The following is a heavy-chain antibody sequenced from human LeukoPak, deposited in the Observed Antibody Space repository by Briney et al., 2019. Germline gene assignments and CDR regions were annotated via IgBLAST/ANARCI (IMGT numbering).Heavy chain of an antibody. Sequence: GGSLRLSCAASGFTVSRNYMTWVRQAPGKGLEWVSVIYSSGTIYYADSVKGRFTISRDNAKNSLYLQMNSLRAEDTAVYYCARGSKTYYYDSSGLDYWGQGTLVTVSS. CDR2: IYSSGTI. CDR1: GFTVSRNY. J-gene: IGHJ4*02. CDR3: ARGSKTYYYDSSGLDY. V-gene: IGHV3-53*01. D-gene: IGHD3-22*01.